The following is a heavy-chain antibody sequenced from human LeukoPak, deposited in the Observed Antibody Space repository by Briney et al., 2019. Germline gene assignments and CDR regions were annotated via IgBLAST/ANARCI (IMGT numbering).Heavy chain of an antibody. D-gene: IGHD3-9*01. J-gene: IGHJ1*01. CDR1: GFTVSSNY. Sequence: GGSLRLSCAASGFTVSSNYMSWVGQAPGKGLEWVSVFYSGGNTYYADSVKGRFTISRDNSKNTLYLQMNSLRAEDTAVYYCARSSDAIIYFQHWGQGTLVTVSS. CDR2: FYSGGNT. CDR3: ARSSDAIIYFQH. V-gene: IGHV3-53*01.